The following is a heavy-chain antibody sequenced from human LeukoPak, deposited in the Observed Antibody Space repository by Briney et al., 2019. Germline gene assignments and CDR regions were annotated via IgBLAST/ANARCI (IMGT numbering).Heavy chain of an antibody. J-gene: IGHJ4*02. V-gene: IGHV1-24*01. CDR1: GYTLTELS. CDR3: ATDLVYGDYYFDY. Sequence: GASVKVSCKVSGYTLTELSMHWMRRAPGKGLEWMGGFDPEDGETIYAQKFQGRVTMTEDTSTDTAYMELSSLRSEDTAVYYCATDLVYGDYYFDYWGQGTLVTVSS. D-gene: IGHD4-17*01. CDR2: FDPEDGET.